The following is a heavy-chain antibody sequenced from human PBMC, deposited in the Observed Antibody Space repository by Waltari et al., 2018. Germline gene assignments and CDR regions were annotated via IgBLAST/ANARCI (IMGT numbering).Heavy chain of an antibody. CDR1: GFTFSSYA. CDR3: ARASIVATTDDAFDI. CDR2: ISSNGGST. V-gene: IGHV3-64*01. Sequence: EVQLVESGGGLVQPGGSLRLSCAASGFTFSSYAMHWVRQAPGKGLEYVSAISSNGGSTYYANSVKGRFTISRDNSKNTLYLQMGSLRAEDMAVYYCARASIVATTDDAFDIWGQGTMVTVSS. D-gene: IGHD5-12*01. J-gene: IGHJ3*02.